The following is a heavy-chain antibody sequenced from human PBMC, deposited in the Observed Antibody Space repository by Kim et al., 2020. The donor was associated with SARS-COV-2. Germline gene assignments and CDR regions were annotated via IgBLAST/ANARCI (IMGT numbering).Heavy chain of an antibody. Sequence: GGSLRLSCAASGFTFSSYSMNWVRQAPGKGLEWVSSISSSSSYIYYADSVKGRFTISRDNAKNSLYLQMNSLRAEDTAVYYCARYSGSYLYFQHWGQGTLVTVSS. CDR1: GFTFSSYS. J-gene: IGHJ1*01. CDR3: ARYSGSYLYFQH. CDR2: ISSSSSYI. V-gene: IGHV3-21*01. D-gene: IGHD1-26*01.